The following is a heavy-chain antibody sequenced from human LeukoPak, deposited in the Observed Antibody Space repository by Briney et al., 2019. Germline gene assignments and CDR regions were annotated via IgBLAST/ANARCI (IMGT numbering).Heavy chain of an antibody. CDR1: GFTFSSYA. J-gene: IGHJ4*02. D-gene: IGHD1-26*01. Sequence: GGSLRLSCAASGFTFSSYAMSWVRQAPGEGLEWVSAISGSGGSTYYADSVKGRFTISRDNSKNTLYLQMNSLRAEDTAVYYCAKDPRIVGATSPGFYFDYWGQGTLVTVSS. CDR3: AKDPRIVGATSPGFYFDY. CDR2: ISGSGGST. V-gene: IGHV3-23*01.